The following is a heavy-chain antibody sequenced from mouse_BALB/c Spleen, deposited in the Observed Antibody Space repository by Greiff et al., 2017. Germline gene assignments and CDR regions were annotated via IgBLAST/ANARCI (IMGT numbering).Heavy chain of an antibody. D-gene: IGHD1-1*01. CDR2: ISSGGST. J-gene: IGHJ4*01. CDR3: ARIYYYGSSYDAMDY. Sequence: EVQRVESGGGLVKPGGSLKLSCAASGFTFSSYAMSWVRQTPEKRLEWVASISSGGSTYYPDSVKGRFTISRDNARNILYLQMSSLRSEDTAMYYCARIYYYGSSYDAMDYWGQGTSVTVSS. V-gene: IGHV5-6-5*01. CDR1: GFTFSSYA.